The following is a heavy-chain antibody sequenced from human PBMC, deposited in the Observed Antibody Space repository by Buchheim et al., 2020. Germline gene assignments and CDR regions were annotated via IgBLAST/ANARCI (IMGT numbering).Heavy chain of an antibody. D-gene: IGHD3-16*02. Sequence: EVQLVESGGGLVKPGGSLRLSCAASGFTFSSYSMNWVRQAPGKGLEWVSSISSSSSYIYYADSVKGRFTISRDNAKNSLYLQMNSLRAEDTAVYYCARENVWGSYRSRVSGARYYYYMDVWGKGTT. J-gene: IGHJ6*03. V-gene: IGHV3-21*01. CDR2: ISSSSSYI. CDR3: ARENVWGSYRSRVSGARYYYYMDV. CDR1: GFTFSSYS.